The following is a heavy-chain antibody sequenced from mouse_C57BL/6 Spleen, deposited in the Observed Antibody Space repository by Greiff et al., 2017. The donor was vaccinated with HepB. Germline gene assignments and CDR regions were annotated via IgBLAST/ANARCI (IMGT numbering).Heavy chain of an antibody. D-gene: IGHD1-1*01. CDR1: GYTFTSYW. Sequence: QVQLQQPGAELVMPGASVKLSCKASGYTFTSYWMHWVKQRPGQGLEWIGEIDPSDSYTNYNQKFKGKSTLTVDKSSSTAYMQLSSLTSEDSAVYYCARSTVGATRYFDVWGTGTTVTVSS. V-gene: IGHV1-69*01. CDR2: IDPSDSYT. CDR3: ARSTVGATRYFDV. J-gene: IGHJ1*03.